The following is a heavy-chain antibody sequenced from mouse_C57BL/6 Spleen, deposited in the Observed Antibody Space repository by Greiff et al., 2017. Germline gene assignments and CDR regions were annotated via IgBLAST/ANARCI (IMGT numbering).Heavy chain of an antibody. CDR1: GYTFTSYW. CDR3: GGYDGYYYAMDD. V-gene: IGHV1-55*01. D-gene: IGHD2-2*01. Sequence: VQLQQSGAELVKPGASVKMSCKASGYTFTSYWITWVKQRPGQGLEWIGDIYPGSGSTNYNEKFKSKATLTVDTSSSTAYMQLSSLTSEDSAVYYCGGYDGYYYAMDDWGQGTSVTVSS. CDR2: IYPGSGST. J-gene: IGHJ4*01.